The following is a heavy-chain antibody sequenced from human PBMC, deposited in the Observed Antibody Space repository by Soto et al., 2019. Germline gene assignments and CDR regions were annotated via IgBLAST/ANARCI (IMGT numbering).Heavy chain of an antibody. CDR2: INHSGST. Sequence: PSETLSLTCAVYGGSFSGYYWSWIRQPPGKGLEWIGEINHSGSTNYNPSLKSRVTISVDTSKNQFSLKLSSVTAADTAVYYCARRTTVPTGGFDYWGQGTLVTVSS. D-gene: IGHD4-17*01. V-gene: IGHV4-34*01. CDR3: ARRTTVPTGGFDY. J-gene: IGHJ4*02. CDR1: GGSFSGYY.